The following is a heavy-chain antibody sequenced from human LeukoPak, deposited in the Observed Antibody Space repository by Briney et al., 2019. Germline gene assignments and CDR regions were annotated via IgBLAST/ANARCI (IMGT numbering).Heavy chain of an antibody. D-gene: IGHD3-22*01. Sequence: ASVKVSCTVSGYTLTELSMHWVRQAPGKGLEWMGGFDPEDGETIYAQKFQGRVTMTEDTSTDTAYMELSSLRSEDTAVYYCATALVTMIEGEFDYWGQGTLVTVSS. CDR1: GYTLTELS. CDR3: ATALVTMIEGEFDY. CDR2: FDPEDGET. J-gene: IGHJ4*02. V-gene: IGHV1-24*01.